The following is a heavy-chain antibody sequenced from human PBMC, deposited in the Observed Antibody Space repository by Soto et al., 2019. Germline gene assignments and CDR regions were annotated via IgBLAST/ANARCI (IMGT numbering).Heavy chain of an antibody. CDR3: ARFRQPYYYYGLDV. D-gene: IGHD6-13*01. Sequence: QVQLQESGPGLVKPSETLSLTCSVSGGSISSHYWSWIRQPPGKGLEWIGYMYYSGTTNYNPSLKSRVTISVDTSKKQFSLKLNSVTAADTAVYYCARFRQPYYYYGLDVWGQGTSVTVSS. J-gene: IGHJ6*02. CDR2: MYYSGTT. CDR1: GGSISSHY. V-gene: IGHV4-59*11.